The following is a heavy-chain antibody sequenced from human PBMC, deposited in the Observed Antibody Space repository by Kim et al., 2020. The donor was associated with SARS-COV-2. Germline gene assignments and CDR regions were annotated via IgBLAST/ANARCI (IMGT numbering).Heavy chain of an antibody. CDR3: ARGRGGTTLVTLGTGYYY. V-gene: IGHV4-34*01. J-gene: IGHJ6*01. CDR1: GGSFSGYY. D-gene: IGHD4-17*01. Sequence: SETLSLTCAVYGGSFSGYYWSWIRQPPGKGLEWIGEINHSGSTNYNPSLKSRVTISVDTSKNQFSLKLSSVTAADTAVYYCARGRGGTTLVTLGTGYYY. CDR2: INHSGST.